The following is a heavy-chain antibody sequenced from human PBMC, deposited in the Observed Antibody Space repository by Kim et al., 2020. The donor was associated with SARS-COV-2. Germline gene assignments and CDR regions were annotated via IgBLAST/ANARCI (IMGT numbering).Heavy chain of an antibody. CDR1: GFSFRTHG. CDR2: ISHDGSHE. CDR3: ATDGGSGWYPSYYFDN. D-gene: IGHD6-19*01. Sequence: GGSLRLSCAASGFSFRTHGMHWVRQAPGKGLEWVAVISHDGSHEKYADSVRGRFTISRDTSKSILYLQMRSLRVDDTAVYYCATDGGSGWYPSYYFDNWGLGTLVPVSS. V-gene: IGHV3-33*05. J-gene: IGHJ4*02.